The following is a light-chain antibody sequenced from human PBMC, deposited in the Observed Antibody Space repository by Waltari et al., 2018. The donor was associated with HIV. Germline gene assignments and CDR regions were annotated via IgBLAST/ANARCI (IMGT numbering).Light chain of an antibody. CDR3: AAWDDSLNGLV. V-gene: IGLV1-44*01. J-gene: IGLJ1*01. CDR1: NSTIGTQT. CDR2: NNT. Sequence: VLTQPPSASGTPGQRVTVHCSGSNSTIGTQTENWYQQPPGTAPNLLIYNNTQRPSGVPDRFSGSKSGTSASLAISGLQSEDEADYYCAAWDDSLNGLVFGTGTKVTVL.